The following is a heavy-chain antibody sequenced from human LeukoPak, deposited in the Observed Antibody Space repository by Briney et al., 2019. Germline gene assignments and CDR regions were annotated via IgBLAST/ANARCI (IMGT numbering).Heavy chain of an antibody. CDR2: IYYSGST. D-gene: IGHD3-10*01. J-gene: IGHJ6*02. V-gene: IGHV4-59*01. CDR1: GGSISSYY. CDR3: ARRPGDYYYGMDV. Sequence: SETLSLTCTVSGGSISSYYWGWIRQPPGKGLEWIGYIYYSGSTNYNPSLKSRVTISVDTSKNQFSLKLSSVTAADTAVYYCARRPGDYYYGMDVWGQGTTVTVSS.